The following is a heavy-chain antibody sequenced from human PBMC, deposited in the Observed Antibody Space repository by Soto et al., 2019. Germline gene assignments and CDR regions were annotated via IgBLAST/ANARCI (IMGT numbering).Heavy chain of an antibody. CDR3: AKVFVETGGSSGWPWSFHY. CDR2: ISGSGGTT. CDR1: GFTFSSYA. J-gene: IGHJ4*02. V-gene: IGHV3-23*01. D-gene: IGHD6-25*01. Sequence: EVQLLESGGGLVQPGRSLRLSCAASGFTFSSYAMSWVRQAPGKGLEWVSAISGSGGTTYYADSVKGRFTISRDNSKNSLFLQMNSLRAEDTAVYYCAKVFVETGGSSGWPWSFHYWGQGTLVTVSS.